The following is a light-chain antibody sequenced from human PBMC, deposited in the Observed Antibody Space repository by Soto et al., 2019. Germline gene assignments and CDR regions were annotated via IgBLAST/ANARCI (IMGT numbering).Light chain of an antibody. J-gene: IGKJ5*01. CDR3: QQYGSPVT. CDR2: GAS. Sequence: EIVLTHSLGIVSLSPGERATLSCRASQSVSSSYLAWYQQKPGQAPRLLIYGASSRATGIPDRFSGSGSGTDFTLTISRLEPEDFAMYYCQQYGSPVTFGHGTRLE. CDR1: QSVSSSY. V-gene: IGKV3-20*01.